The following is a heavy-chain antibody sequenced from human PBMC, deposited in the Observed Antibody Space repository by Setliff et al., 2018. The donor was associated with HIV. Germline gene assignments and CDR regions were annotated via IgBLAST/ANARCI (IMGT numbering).Heavy chain of an antibody. CDR1: GGSFSDYY. CDR2: VNHGGST. Sequence: PSETLSLTCAVYGGSFSDYYWTWVRQPPGLGLEWIGEVNHGGSTNYNPSLESRVVISVDPSKNQFSLKLSSVTAADTALYYCARGVPRNYYFFYYMDVWGKGTSVTSP. CDR3: ARGVPRNYYFFYYMDV. D-gene: IGHD6-6*01. J-gene: IGHJ6*03. V-gene: IGHV4-34*01.